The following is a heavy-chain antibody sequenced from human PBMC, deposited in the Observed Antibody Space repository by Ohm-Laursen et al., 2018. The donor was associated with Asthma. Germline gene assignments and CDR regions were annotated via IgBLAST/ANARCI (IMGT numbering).Heavy chain of an antibody. CDR1: GFPFNTSC. CDR2: IKPDGTEN. Sequence: SLRLSCTASGFPFNTSCMTWVRQVPGKGLEWVANIKPDGTENAYLNSVRGRFTISKDNAKNSLFLQMNSLRGEETALYFCARECGWNALDYWGQGTLVSVSS. V-gene: IGHV3-7*05. J-gene: IGHJ4*02. CDR3: ARECGWNALDY. D-gene: IGHD1-1*01.